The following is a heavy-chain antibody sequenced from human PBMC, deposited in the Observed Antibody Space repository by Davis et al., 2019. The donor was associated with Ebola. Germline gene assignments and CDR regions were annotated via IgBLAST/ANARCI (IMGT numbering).Heavy chain of an antibody. J-gene: IGHJ4*02. CDR1: GLIFSNCD. Sequence: GESLKISCATSGLIFSNCDMHWVRQTPGKGLEWVAFIQYDGGSKYYADSVKGRFTISRDNSKNTLYLQMNSLRAEDTAVYYCAKDPSLESSSEWGQGTLVTVSS. CDR3: AKDPSLESSSE. CDR2: IQYDGGSK. V-gene: IGHV3-30*02. D-gene: IGHD6-13*01.